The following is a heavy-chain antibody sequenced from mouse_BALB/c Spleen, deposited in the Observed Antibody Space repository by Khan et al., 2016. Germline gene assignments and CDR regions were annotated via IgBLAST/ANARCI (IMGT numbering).Heavy chain of an antibody. CDR2: ISSGSSAI. Sequence: EVELVESGGGLVQPGGSRTLSCAASGFTFSSFGMHWVRQAPEKGLEWVAYISSGSSAIYYADTVKGRFTISRDHPKKHLFLQLTSLRSEDTAVYYCARHYGNYERGWFAYWGQGTLVTVSA. V-gene: IGHV5-17*02. CDR1: GFTFSSFG. D-gene: IGHD2-1*01. J-gene: IGHJ3*01. CDR3: ARHYGNYERGWFAY.